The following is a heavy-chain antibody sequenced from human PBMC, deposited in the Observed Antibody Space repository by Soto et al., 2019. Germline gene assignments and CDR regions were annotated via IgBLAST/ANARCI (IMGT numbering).Heavy chain of an antibody. CDR2: IIPIFGTA. CDR1: GGTFSSYA. Sequence: GASVKVCCTASGGTFSSYAISWVRQATGQGLEWMGGIIPIFGTANYAQKFQGRVTITADESTSTAYMELSSLRSEDTAVYYCARYYDSSGYLDAFDIWGQGTMVTVSS. CDR3: ARYYDSSGYLDAFDI. D-gene: IGHD3-22*01. J-gene: IGHJ3*02. V-gene: IGHV1-69*13.